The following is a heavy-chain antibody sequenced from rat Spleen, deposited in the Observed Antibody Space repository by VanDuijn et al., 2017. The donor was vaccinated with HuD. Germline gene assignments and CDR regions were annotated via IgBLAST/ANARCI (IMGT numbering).Heavy chain of an antibody. CDR2: ISYDGSST. Sequence: EVQLVESGGGLVQPGRSMKLSCAASGFTFSNYDMAWVRQAPTKGLEWVASISYDGSSTYYRDSVKGRFTISRDNAKSTLYLQMDSLRSDDTATYYCARGGYFDYWGQGVMVTVSS. J-gene: IGHJ2*01. CDR3: ARGGYFDY. V-gene: IGHV5-25*01. CDR1: GFTFSNYD.